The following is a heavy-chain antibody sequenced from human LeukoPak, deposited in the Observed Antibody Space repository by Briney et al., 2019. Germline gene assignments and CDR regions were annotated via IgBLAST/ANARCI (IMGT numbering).Heavy chain of an antibody. Sequence: SETLSLTGTVSGGSIRSYYWSWIRQPPGKGLEWIGYLYYGGSPNYNPSLKSRVTISVDTSKNHFSLKLSSVTATDTAVYYCARSLLSAGAGSYGFDPWGQGTLVTVSS. CDR2: LYYGGSP. D-gene: IGHD3-10*01. V-gene: IGHV4-59*08. CDR1: GGSIRSYY. J-gene: IGHJ5*02. CDR3: ARSLLSAGAGSYGFDP.